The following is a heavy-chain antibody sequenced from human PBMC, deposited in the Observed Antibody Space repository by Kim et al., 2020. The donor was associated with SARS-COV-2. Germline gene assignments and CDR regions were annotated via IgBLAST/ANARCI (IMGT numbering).Heavy chain of an antibody. J-gene: IGHJ3*01. CDR3: AKSGPYYTFLSAIGAFEV. CDR2: IGGSGDST. Sequence: GGSLRLSCAASTFTSSSYTMTWVRQAPGKGLEWVSSIGGSGDSTNYADSVKGRFIISRDKSKNTVYLQMNSLRAEDTAVYYCAKSGPYYTFLSAIGAFEVWGEGTMVTVSS. V-gene: IGHV3-23*01. D-gene: IGHD3-3*01. CDR1: TFTSSSYT.